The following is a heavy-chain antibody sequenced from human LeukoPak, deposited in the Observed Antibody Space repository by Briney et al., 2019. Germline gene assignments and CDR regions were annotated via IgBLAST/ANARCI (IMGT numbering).Heavy chain of an antibody. Sequence: SVKVSCKASGGTFSSYAISWVRQAPGQGLEWMGGIIPIFGTANYAQKFQGRVTMTTDTSTSTAYMELRSLRSDGTAVYYCARSELVGAFDIWGQGTMVTVSS. V-gene: IGHV1-69*05. CDR2: IIPIFGTA. CDR1: GGTFSSYA. D-gene: IGHD6-6*01. J-gene: IGHJ3*02. CDR3: ARSELVGAFDI.